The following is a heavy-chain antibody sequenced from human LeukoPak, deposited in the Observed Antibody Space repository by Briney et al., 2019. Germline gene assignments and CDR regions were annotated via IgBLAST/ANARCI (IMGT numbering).Heavy chain of an antibody. CDR3: ARGSYYDSSVQRXPDY. CDR2: ISGSGDST. CDR1: GFTFSTYA. D-gene: IGHD3-22*01. J-gene: IGHJ4*02. V-gene: IGHV3-23*01. Sequence: PGGSLRLSCAASGFTFSTYAVNWVRQAPGKGLEWVSTISGSGDSTYYADSVKGRFTISRDNSKDTLYLQMSSVRVDDTAVYYCARGSYYDSSVQRXPDYWGQGTLVTVSS.